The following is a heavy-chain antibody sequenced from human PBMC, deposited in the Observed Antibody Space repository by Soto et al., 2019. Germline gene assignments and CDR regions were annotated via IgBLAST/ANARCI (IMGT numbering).Heavy chain of an antibody. D-gene: IGHD3-10*01. J-gene: IGHJ6*02. CDR1: GYSFTSYW. CDR2: IYPGDSDT. Sequence: DSLKVSCKCSGYSFTSYWIGWVRQMPGKGLEWMGIIYPGDSDTRYSPSFQGQVTISADKSISTAYLQWSSLKASDTAMYYCARRQATTMVRGVNYGMDGWGQGTMVTVYS. V-gene: IGHV5-51*01. CDR3: ARRQATTMVRGVNYGMDG.